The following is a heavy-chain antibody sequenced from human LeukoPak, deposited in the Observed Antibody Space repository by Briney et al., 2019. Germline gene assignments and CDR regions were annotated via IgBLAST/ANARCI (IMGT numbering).Heavy chain of an antibody. CDR2: ISSSSSYM. CDR1: GFTFSSYS. V-gene: IGHV3-21*01. CDR3: ARSEQDYYDSSGYYY. D-gene: IGHD3-22*01. Sequence: GGSLRLSCAASGFTFSSYSMNWVRQAPGKGLEWVSSISSSSSYMYYADSVKSRFTISRDNAKNSLYLQMNSLRAEDTAVYYCARSEQDYYDSSGYYYWGQGTLVTVSS. J-gene: IGHJ4*02.